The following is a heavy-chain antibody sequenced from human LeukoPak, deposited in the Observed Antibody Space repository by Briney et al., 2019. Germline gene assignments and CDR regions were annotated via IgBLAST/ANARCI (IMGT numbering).Heavy chain of an antibody. CDR3: ARDKEEVATMIVNWFDP. Sequence: GASVKVSCKASGYTFTSYGISWVRQAPGQGLEWMGRIIPILGIANYAQKFQGRVTITADKSTSTAYMELSSLRSEDTAVYYCARDKEEVATMIVNWFDPWGQGTLVTVSS. J-gene: IGHJ5*02. CDR2: IIPILGIA. D-gene: IGHD3-22*01. CDR1: GYTFTSYG. V-gene: IGHV1-69*04.